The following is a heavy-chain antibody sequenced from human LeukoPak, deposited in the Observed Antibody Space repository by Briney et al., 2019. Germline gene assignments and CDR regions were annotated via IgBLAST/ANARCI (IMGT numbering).Heavy chain of an antibody. CDR3: AREGGYSYGYGAFDY. CDR2: IYHSEST. V-gene: IGHV4-38-2*02. J-gene: IGHJ4*02. D-gene: IGHD5-18*01. CDR1: GYSISSGYY. Sequence: SETLSLTCAVSGYSISSGYYWGWIRPPPGKGLEWIGIIYHSESTYYNPSLKSRVTISVDTSKNQFSLKLSSVTAADTAVYYCAREGGYSYGYGAFDYWGQGTLVTVSS.